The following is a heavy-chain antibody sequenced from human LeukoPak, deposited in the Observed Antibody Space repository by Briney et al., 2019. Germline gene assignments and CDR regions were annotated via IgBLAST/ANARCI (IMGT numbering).Heavy chain of an antibody. J-gene: IGHJ5*02. Sequence: AQTLSLTCAVSGCSISSGGYSWSWIRQPPGKGLEWIGYIYHSGSTYYNPSLRSRVTTSVDRSKNQFSLKLSSVTAADTAVYYCARGLGVAVAVRFDPWGQGTLVTVSS. CDR3: ARGLGVAVAVRFDP. D-gene: IGHD6-19*01. V-gene: IGHV4-30-2*01. CDR1: GCSISSGGYS. CDR2: IYHSGST.